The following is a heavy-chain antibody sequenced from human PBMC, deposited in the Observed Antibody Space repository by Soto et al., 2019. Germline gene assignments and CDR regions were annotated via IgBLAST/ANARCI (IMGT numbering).Heavy chain of an antibody. Sequence: EVQLLESGGGLVQPGGSLRLSCAASGFTFSSYAMSWVRQAPGKGLEWVSAISGSGGSTYYADSVKGRFTICRNNSNNTLYLQMNMLRAEDTAVYSCGQEGGVIISFYYYYYMDVWGKGTTVTVSS. D-gene: IGHD3-10*01. CDR2: ISGSGGST. J-gene: IGHJ6*03. CDR3: GQEGGVIISFYYYYYMDV. V-gene: IGHV3-23*01. CDR1: GFTFSSYA.